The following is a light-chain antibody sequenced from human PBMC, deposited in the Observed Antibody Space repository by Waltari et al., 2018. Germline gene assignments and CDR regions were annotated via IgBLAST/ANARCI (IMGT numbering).Light chain of an antibody. V-gene: IGKV1-8*01. CDR3: QQYHGYPWT. J-gene: IGKJ1*01. CDR2: AAS. Sequence: AIRITQSPSSLSASTGDRVPITCRASQGISSYLAWYQQKPGKAPNLLIYAASSLQSGVPSRFSGSGSGTDFARTISSLQSEDFATYYCQQYHGYPWTFGQGTKVEIK. CDR1: QGISSY.